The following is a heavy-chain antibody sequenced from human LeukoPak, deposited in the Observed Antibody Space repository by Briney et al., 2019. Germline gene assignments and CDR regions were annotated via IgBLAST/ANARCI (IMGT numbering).Heavy chain of an antibody. D-gene: IGHD3-22*01. J-gene: IGHJ4*02. V-gene: IGHV1-46*01. CDR2: INPSGGST. CDR3: ARAPDGYYDSSGYLN. CDR1: GYTFTSYY. Sequence: ASVKVSCKASGYTFTSYYMHWVRQAPGQGLEWMGIINPSGGSTSYAQKFQDRVTMTRDTSTSTVYMELSSLRSEDTAVYYCARAPDGYYDSSGYLNWGQGTLVTVSS.